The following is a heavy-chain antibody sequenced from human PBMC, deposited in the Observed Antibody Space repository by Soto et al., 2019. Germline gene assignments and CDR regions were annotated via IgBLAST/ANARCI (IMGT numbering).Heavy chain of an antibody. J-gene: IGHJ3*02. CDR2: IYYSGST. D-gene: IGHD4-17*01. CDR3: ARISRVGETTVTTGAFDI. V-gene: IGHV4-59*08. Sequence: SETLSLTCTVSGGSISSYYWSWIRQPPGKGLEWIGYIYYSGSTNYNPSLKSRVTISVDTSKNQFSLKLSSVTAADTAVYYCARISRVGETTVTTGAFDIWGQGTMVTVSS. CDR1: GGSISSYY.